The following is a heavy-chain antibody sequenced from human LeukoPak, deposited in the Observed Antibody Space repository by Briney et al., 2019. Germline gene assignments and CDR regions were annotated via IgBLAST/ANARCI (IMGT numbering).Heavy chain of an antibody. J-gene: IGHJ6*02. CDR3: ASRTQTTVTTLPNYYYYYGMDV. V-gene: IGHV3-66*01. CDR1: GFTVSSNY. Sequence: PGGSPRLSCAASGFTVSSNYMSWVRQAPGKGLEWVSVIYSGGSTYYADSVKGRFTISRDNSKNTLYLQMNSLRAEDTAVYYCASRTQTTVTTLPNYYYYYGMDVWGQGTTVTVSS. CDR2: IYSGGST. D-gene: IGHD4-17*01.